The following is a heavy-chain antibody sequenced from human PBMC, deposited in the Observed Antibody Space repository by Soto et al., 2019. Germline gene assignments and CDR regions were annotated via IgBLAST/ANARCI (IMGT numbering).Heavy chain of an antibody. J-gene: IGHJ5*02. Sequence: PGGSLRLSCAASGFTFSSYAMSWVRQAPGKGLEWVSAISGSGGSTYYADSVKGRFTISRDNSKNTLYLQMNSLRAEDTAVYYCAKVVISGDYNWNYGSYNWFDPWGQGTLVTVSS. D-gene: IGHD1-7*01. CDR3: AKVVISGDYNWNYGSYNWFDP. CDR1: GFTFSSYA. CDR2: ISGSGGST. V-gene: IGHV3-23*01.